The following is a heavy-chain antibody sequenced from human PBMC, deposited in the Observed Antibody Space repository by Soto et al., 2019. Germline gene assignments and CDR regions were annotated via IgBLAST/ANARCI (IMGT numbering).Heavy chain of an antibody. J-gene: IGHJ4*02. V-gene: IGHV1-46*03. CDR2: INPSGGST. CDR1: GYTFTRYY. CDR3: ARAWGIAAAIDY. D-gene: IGHD6-13*01. Sequence: VSVNVSCKASGYTFTRYYMHWVSQAPGQGLEWMGIINPSGGSTSYAQKFQGRVTMTRDTSTSTVYMELSSLRSEDTAVYYCARAWGIAAAIDYWGQGTLVTVSS.